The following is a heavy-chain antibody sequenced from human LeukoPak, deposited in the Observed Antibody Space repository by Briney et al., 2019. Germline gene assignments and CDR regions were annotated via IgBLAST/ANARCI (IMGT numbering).Heavy chain of an antibody. D-gene: IGHD3-22*01. Sequence: LETLSLTCTVSGGSISSGGYYWSWIRQPPGKGLEWIGYIYYSGSTNYNPSLKSRVTISVDTSKNQFSLRLSSVTAADTAVYYCARERRRPTYYYDSSGYYYVCDWGQGTLVTVSP. CDR3: ARERRRPTYYYDSSGYYYVCD. CDR1: GGSISSGGYY. J-gene: IGHJ4*02. CDR2: IYYSGST. V-gene: IGHV4-61*08.